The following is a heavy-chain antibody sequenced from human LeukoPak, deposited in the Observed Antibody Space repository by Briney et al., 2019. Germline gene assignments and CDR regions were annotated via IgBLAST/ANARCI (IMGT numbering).Heavy chain of an antibody. D-gene: IGHD3-10*01. Sequence: SETLSLTCTVSGGSIRSYYWSWIRQPPGKGLEWIGYIYYSGSTYYNPSLKSRVTISVDTSKNQFSLKLSSVTAADTAVYYCARGLGVRGVTNWFDPWGQGTLVTVSS. CDR2: IYYSGST. CDR1: GGSIRSYY. V-gene: IGHV4-59*08. J-gene: IGHJ5*02. CDR3: ARGLGVRGVTNWFDP.